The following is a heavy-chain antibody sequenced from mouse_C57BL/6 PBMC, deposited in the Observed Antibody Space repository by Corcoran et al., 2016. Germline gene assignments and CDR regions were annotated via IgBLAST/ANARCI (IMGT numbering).Heavy chain of an antibody. Sequence: DVQLQESGPGLVKPSQSLSLTCSVTGYSITSGYYWNWIRQFPGNKLEWMGYISYDGSNNYNPSLKNRISITRDTSKNQFFLKLNSVTTEDTATYYCARIGLDGYYPYYAMDYWGQGTSVTVSS. CDR2: ISYDGSN. CDR1: GYSITSGYY. V-gene: IGHV3-6*01. J-gene: IGHJ4*01. CDR3: ARIGLDGYYPYYAMDY. D-gene: IGHD2-3*01.